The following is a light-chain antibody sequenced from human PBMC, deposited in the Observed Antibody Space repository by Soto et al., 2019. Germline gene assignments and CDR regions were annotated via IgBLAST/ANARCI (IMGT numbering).Light chain of an antibody. CDR3: QQYYSTPLT. J-gene: IGKJ3*01. V-gene: IGKV3-15*01. CDR2: GAS. CDR1: QSVRSN. Sequence: EIVMTQSPATMSVSPGERATLSCRASQSVRSNLAWYQQKPGQAPRLLIYGASTRATGIPARFSGSGSGTDFTLTISSLQAEDVAVYYCQQYYSTPLTFGPGTKGDIK.